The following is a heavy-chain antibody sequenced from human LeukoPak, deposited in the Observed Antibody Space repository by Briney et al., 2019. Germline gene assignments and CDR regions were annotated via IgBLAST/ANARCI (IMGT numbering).Heavy chain of an antibody. V-gene: IGHV3-30*03. CDR2: ISYDGSNK. CDR3: TTYNSGHY. CDR1: GFTFSSYG. J-gene: IGHJ4*02. Sequence: PGRSLRLSCAASGFTFSSYGMHWVRQAPGKGLEWVAVISYDGSNKYFADSVKGRFTISRDNSENTLYLQMNSLRTEDTAVYYCTTYNSGHYWGQGTLVTVSS. D-gene: IGHD6-19*01.